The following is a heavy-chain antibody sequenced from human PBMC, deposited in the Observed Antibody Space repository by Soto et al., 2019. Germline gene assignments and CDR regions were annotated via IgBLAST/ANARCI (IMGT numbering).Heavy chain of an antibody. CDR2: IIPIFGTA. Sequence: GASVKVSCKASGGTFSSYAISWVRQAPGQGLEWMGGIIPIFGTANYAQKFQGRVTITADESTSTAYMELSSLRSEDTAVYYCARDLYCSSTSCYRAGNWFDPWAQGTLVTVSS. CDR3: ARDLYCSSTSCYRAGNWFDP. V-gene: IGHV1-69*13. D-gene: IGHD2-2*02. J-gene: IGHJ5*02. CDR1: GGTFSSYA.